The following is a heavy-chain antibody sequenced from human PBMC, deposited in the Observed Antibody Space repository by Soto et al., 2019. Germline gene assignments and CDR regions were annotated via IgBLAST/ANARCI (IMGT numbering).Heavy chain of an antibody. V-gene: IGHV3-30*18. CDR2: ISYDGSNK. CDR3: AKGGVVVVAANWYYGMDV. D-gene: IGHD2-15*01. Sequence: GGSLRLSCAASGFTFSSYGMHWVRQAPGKGLEWVAVISYDGSNKYYADSVKGRFTISRDNSKNTLYLQMNSLRAEDTAVYYCAKGGVVVVAANWYYGMDVWGQGTTVTVSS. CDR1: GFTFSSYG. J-gene: IGHJ6*02.